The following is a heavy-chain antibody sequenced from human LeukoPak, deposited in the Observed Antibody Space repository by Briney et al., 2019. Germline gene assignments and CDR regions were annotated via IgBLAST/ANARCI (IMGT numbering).Heavy chain of an antibody. V-gene: IGHV3-15*01. Sequence: SGGSLRLSCAASGFTFSDAWMSWVRQAPGKGLEWVGRIKSKTDGGTTEYAAPVKGRFTISRDDSKNTLYLQLNSLKTEDTAVYFCTTDSRYGSGSLDYWGQGTLVTVSS. J-gene: IGHJ4*02. CDR2: IKSKTDGGTT. CDR1: GFTFSDAW. CDR3: TTDSRYGSGSLDY. D-gene: IGHD3-10*01.